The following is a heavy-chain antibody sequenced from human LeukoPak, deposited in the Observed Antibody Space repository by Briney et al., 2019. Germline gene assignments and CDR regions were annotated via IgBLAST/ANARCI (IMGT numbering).Heavy chain of an antibody. V-gene: IGHV4-59*01. Sequence: SRTLSLTSAFPGVPSTGNYSCWLRQPPGKGLDWIGYIYYSGSTNYNPSLKSRVSISVDTSKHQVSLKLSSVTAADTAVYYDAIDLRGYSIYDYWGQGTLVAVSS. J-gene: IGHJ4*02. CDR3: AIDLRGYSIYDY. CDR2: IYYSGST. CDR1: GVPSTGNY. D-gene: IGHD5-18*01.